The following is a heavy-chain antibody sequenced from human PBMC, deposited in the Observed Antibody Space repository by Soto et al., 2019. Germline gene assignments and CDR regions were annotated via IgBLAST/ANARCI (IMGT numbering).Heavy chain of an antibody. V-gene: IGHV4-4*07. J-gene: IGHJ6*02. CDR3: ARDGARMIIMSMDV. CDR2: ISASGST. D-gene: IGHD3-10*02. CDR1: GGSPNPQS. Sequence: TVSGGSPNPQSWLGIRQSAGKGLEWIGRISASGSTNYNPSLKSRVTMSVDTSKNQFSLKLSSVTAADTAVYFLARDGARMIIMSMDVWCQ.